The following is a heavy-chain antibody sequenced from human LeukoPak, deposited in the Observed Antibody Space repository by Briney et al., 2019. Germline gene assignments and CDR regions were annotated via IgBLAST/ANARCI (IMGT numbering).Heavy chain of an antibody. CDR3: AREGSYYGSQSFLETANKYYYYMDL. V-gene: IGHV3-48*01. CDR2: ISSSGNTM. D-gene: IGHD3-10*01. J-gene: IGHJ6*03. CDR1: GFTFMKHN. Sequence: QPEGSLRLSCAASGFTFMKHNMHWVRQSPGKALEWVSYISSSGNTMYYADSVQGRFTVSRDNAQNSLYLHMNSVRGEDTAVYYCAREGSYYGSQSFLETANKYYYYMDLWGKGTTVTVSS.